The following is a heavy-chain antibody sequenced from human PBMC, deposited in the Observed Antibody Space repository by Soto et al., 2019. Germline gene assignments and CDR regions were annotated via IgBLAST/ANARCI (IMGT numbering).Heavy chain of an antibody. Sequence: GGSLRLSCAASGFAFSSYGMHWVRQAPGKGLEWVAVISYDGSNKYYADSVKGRFTISRVNSKNTLYLQMNSLRVEDTAVYYCAKGNGSGSYYKHYYYGMDVWGQGTTVTVSS. CDR3: AKGNGSGSYYKHYYYGMDV. CDR2: ISYDGSNK. D-gene: IGHD3-10*01. V-gene: IGHV3-30*18. J-gene: IGHJ6*02. CDR1: GFAFSSYG.